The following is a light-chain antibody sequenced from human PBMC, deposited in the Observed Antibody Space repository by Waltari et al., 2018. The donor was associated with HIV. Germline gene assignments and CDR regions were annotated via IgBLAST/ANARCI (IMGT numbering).Light chain of an antibody. CDR2: KAS. CDR3: QQYNSGST. J-gene: IGKJ1*01. V-gene: IGKV1-5*03. CDR1: QSINSW. Sequence: DIQMTQSPSTLSASVGDRVTITCRASQSINSWLAWYQQKPGKAPKLLIYKASDLESRVPSRFSGTRSGTEFTLTISSLQPDDCATYYCQQYNSGSTFGQGTKVEIK.